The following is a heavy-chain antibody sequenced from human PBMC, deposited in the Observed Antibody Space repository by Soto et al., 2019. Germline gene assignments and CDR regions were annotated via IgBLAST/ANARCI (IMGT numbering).Heavy chain of an antibody. V-gene: IGHV1-46*01. J-gene: IGHJ4*02. CDR2: INPSGGST. CDR1: GYTFTSYY. CDR3: RIVATIVWDFDY. Sequence: QVQLVQSGAEVTKPGASVKVSCKASGYTFTSYYMHWVRQAPGQGLEWMGIINPSGGSTSYAQKFQGRVTMTRDTSTSTVYMELSSLRSEDTAVYYCRIVATIVWDFDYWGQGTLVTVSS. D-gene: IGHD5-12*01.